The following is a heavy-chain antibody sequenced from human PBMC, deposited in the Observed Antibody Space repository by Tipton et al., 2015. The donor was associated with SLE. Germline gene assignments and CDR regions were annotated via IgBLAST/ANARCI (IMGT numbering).Heavy chain of an antibody. CDR1: VGSIRSSSSY. V-gene: IGHV4-39*07. Sequence: TLSLTCTVSVGSIRSSSSYWGWIRQPPGKGLEWIGSIFYSGSTSYNPSLKSRVTISVDTSKNQFSLRLNSVAAADTAVYYCARPKRAYSAYAEEWGQGTLVTVSS. CDR3: ARPKRAYSAYAEE. D-gene: IGHD5-12*01. CDR2: IFYSGST. J-gene: IGHJ4*02.